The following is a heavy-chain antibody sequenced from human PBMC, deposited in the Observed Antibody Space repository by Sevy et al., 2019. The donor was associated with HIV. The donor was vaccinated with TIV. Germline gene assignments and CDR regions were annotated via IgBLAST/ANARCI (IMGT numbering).Heavy chain of an antibody. V-gene: IGHV3-23*01. CDR1: GFTFSSYA. CDR3: AKDRYDGSGYYPEGAFDI. CDR2: ISGSGGST. D-gene: IGHD3-22*01. Sequence: GGSLRLSCAASGFTFSSYAMNWVRQAPGKGLEWVSTISGSGGSTYYGDSVKGRFTISRDNSKNTVYLQMSNLRAEDTALYYCAKDRYDGSGYYPEGAFDIWGQGTKVTVSS. J-gene: IGHJ3*02.